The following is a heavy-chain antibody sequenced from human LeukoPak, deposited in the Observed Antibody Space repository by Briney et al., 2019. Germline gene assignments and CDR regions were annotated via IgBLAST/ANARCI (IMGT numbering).Heavy chain of an antibody. CDR1: GGTFSSYA. J-gene: IGHJ4*02. D-gene: IGHD3/OR15-3a*01. Sequence: SVKVSCKASGGTFSSYAISWVRQAPGQGLEWMGGIIPIFGTANYAQKFQGRVTITADESTSTAYMELSSLRSEDTAVYYCARAQAGGGTFDYWGQGTLVTVSS. V-gene: IGHV1-69*13. CDR3: ARAQAGGGTFDY. CDR2: IIPIFGTA.